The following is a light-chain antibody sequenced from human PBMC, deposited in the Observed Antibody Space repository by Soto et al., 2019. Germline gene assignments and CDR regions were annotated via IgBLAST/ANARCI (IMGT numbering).Light chain of an antibody. CDR1: SSDVGTYNL. V-gene: IGLV2-23*02. CDR3: GSWDSSLSAYV. J-gene: IGLJ1*01. Sequence: QSVLAQPASVSGSPEQSVTISCTGTSSDVGTYNLVSWYQQHPGKAPKLIIYEVAERPSGASNRFSGSKFGNTASLTISGLLPEDEADYYCGSWDSSLSAYVFATGTKVTVL. CDR2: EVA.